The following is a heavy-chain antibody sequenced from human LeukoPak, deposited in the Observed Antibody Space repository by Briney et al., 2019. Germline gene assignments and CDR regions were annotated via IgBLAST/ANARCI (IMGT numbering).Heavy chain of an antibody. J-gene: IGHJ4*02. D-gene: IGHD4-17*01. CDR2: ISGSGGST. V-gene: IGHV3-23*01. CDR1: GFTFSSYA. Sequence: GGSLRLSCAASGFTFSSYAMSWVRQAPGKGLEWVSAISGSGGSTYYADSVKGRFTISRDNSKNTLYLQMNSLRAEDTAVHYCAKGYGDYLSFFDYWGQGTLVTVSS. CDR3: AKGYGDYLSFFDY.